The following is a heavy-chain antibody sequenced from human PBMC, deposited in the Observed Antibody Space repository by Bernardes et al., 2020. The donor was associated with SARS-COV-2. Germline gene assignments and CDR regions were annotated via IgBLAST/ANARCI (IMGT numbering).Heavy chain of an antibody. D-gene: IGHD1-26*01. Sequence: GGSLRLSCAASGFTFSSYEMNWVRQAPGKGLEWVSYISSSGSTIYYADSVKGRFTISRDNAKNSLYLQMNSLRAEDTAVYYCARRGADTANLYYYGMDVWGQGTTVTVSS. J-gene: IGHJ6*02. CDR1: GFTFSSYE. CDR3: ARRGADTANLYYYGMDV. V-gene: IGHV3-48*03. CDR2: ISSSGSTI.